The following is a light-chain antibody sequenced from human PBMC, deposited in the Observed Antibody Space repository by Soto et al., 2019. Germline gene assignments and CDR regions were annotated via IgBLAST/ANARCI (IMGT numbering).Light chain of an antibody. Sequence: EIVLTQSPGTLSLSPGERATLSCRASQSVSSGYLAWYQQKPGRAPSLLIYGASSRATGIPDRFSGSGSGTDFTLTISRLEPEDFAVYFCQQYSNSPQTFGQGTKVDI. J-gene: IGKJ1*01. CDR3: QQYSNSPQT. V-gene: IGKV3-20*01. CDR1: QSVSSGY. CDR2: GAS.